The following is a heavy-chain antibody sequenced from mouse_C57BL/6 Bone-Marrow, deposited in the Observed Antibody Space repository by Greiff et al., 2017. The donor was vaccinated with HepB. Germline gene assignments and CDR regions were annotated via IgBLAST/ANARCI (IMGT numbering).Heavy chain of an antibody. Sequence: VQLQQPGPELVKPGASVKISCKASGYSFTGYYMNWVKQSPEKSLEWIGEINPSTGGTTYNQKFKAKATLTVDKSSSTAYMQLKSLTSEDSAVYYCARGDYGYDEGFAYWGQGTLVTVSA. V-gene: IGHV1-42*01. CDR2: INPSTGGT. CDR1: GYSFTGYY. D-gene: IGHD2-2*01. J-gene: IGHJ3*01. CDR3: ARGDYGYDEGFAY.